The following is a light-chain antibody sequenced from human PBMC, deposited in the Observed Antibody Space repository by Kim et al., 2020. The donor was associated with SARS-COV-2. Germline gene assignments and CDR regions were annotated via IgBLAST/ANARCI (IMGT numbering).Light chain of an antibody. CDR3: QKYNSAPRT. CDR1: QGISNY. J-gene: IGKJ1*01. Sequence: DIRMTQSPSSLSASVGDRVTITCRANQGISNYLAWYQQKPGKVPKLLIYAASTLQSGVPSRFSGSGSGTDFTLTISSLQPEDVATYYCQKYNSAPRTFGQGTKVDIK. CDR2: AAS. V-gene: IGKV1-27*01.